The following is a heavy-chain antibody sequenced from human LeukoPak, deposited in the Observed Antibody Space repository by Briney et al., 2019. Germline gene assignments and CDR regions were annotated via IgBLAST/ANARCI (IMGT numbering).Heavy chain of an antibody. J-gene: IGHJ3*02. CDR1: GFTFSDYY. CDR2: ISGSTTYT. CDR3: ARDREVVAFDI. D-gene: IGHD2-15*01. V-gene: IGHV3-11*05. Sequence: GGSLRLSCAASGFTFSDYYMSWIRQPPGKGLEWVSYISGSTTYTNYADSVRGRFTISRDNSKNSPYLQMNSLRAEDTAVYYCARDREVVAFDIWGQGTMVTVSS.